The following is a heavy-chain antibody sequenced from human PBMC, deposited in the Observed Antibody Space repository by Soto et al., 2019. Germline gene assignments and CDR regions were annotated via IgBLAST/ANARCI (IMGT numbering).Heavy chain of an antibody. Sequence: SETLSLTCTVSGGSLSSHCWTWIRQSPGKGLEWIGYVYFSGNTNYNPSLKSRVTISIDTSKNQFSLRLASVTAADTAFYYCGSVRPSGYVLSWGQGTLVTVSS. CDR1: GGSLSSHC. D-gene: IGHD6-25*01. V-gene: IGHV4-59*11. CDR3: GSVRPSGYVLS. J-gene: IGHJ5*02. CDR2: VYFSGNT.